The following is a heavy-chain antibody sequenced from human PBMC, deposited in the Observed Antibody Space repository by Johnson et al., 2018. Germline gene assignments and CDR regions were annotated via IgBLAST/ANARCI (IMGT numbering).Heavy chain of an antibody. CDR1: GFIFSDYV. V-gene: IGHV3-30-3*01. CDR3: ATEPCGGDCYLEYLHH. Sequence: QVRLVESGGGAVQPGRSLRLSCEASGFIFSDYVMHWVRQAPGKGLEWVAVISYDGNNKYYLDSVKGRFTLSRDNSKSTSYLQMNSLRAEDTAVYYCATEPCGGDCYLEYLHHWGQGTLVTVSS. J-gene: IGHJ1*01. D-gene: IGHD2-21*02. CDR2: ISYDGNNK.